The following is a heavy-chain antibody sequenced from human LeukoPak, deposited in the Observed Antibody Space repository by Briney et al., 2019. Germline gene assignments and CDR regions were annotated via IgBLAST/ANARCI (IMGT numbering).Heavy chain of an antibody. J-gene: IGHJ6*02. Sequence: ASVKVSCKTFGYTFTDYFLHWVRQAPGQGLEWMGWINPDNGGTNYAQIFQGRVTMTRDTSITTAYMELTSLTSNDTAVYYCARSDYYGSGSYGASYYYYGMDVWGQGTTVTVS. CDR1: GYTFTDYF. CDR3: ARSDYYGSGSYGASYYYYGMDV. V-gene: IGHV1-2*02. D-gene: IGHD3-10*01. CDR2: INPDNGGT.